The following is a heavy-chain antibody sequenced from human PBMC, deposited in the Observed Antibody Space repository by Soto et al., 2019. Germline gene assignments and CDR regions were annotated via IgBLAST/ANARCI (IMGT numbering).Heavy chain of an antibody. CDR3: AKRKYCPGTTRFDY. D-gene: IGHD2-8*02. Sequence: GGSLRLSCAASGFTVSSSYRSWVRQVPGKGLEWVSIIYSDDYTYYAASVKGRFTISRDNSRNTLYLQMSSLRAEDTAVYYCAKRKYCPGTTRFDYWGQGTLVTVSS. CDR1: GFTVSSSY. V-gene: IGHV3-66*01. J-gene: IGHJ4*01. CDR2: IYSDDYT.